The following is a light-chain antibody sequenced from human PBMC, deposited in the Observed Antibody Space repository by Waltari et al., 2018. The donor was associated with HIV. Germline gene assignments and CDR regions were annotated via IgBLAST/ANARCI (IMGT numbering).Light chain of an antibody. V-gene: IGLV2-14*01. Sequence: QSALTQPASVSGSPGPSIPISCAGTPSAIRIFDSVSWYQQHPDRAPQLMIFGVYSRPSGVSSRFSGSKSGNTASLTISGLQAEDEANYYCCSYTAIHTLIFGGGTKLTVL. CDR2: GVY. CDR1: PSAIRIFDS. J-gene: IGLJ2*01. CDR3: CSYTAIHTLI.